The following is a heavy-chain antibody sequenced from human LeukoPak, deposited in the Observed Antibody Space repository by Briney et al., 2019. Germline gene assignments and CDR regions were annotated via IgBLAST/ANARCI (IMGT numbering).Heavy chain of an antibody. CDR3: ARELITKADAFDI. D-gene: IGHD1-20*01. V-gene: IGHV4-34*01. Sequence: SETLSLTCTVSGGSISSYYWSWIRQPPGKGLEWIGEINHSGSTNYNPSLKSRVTMSVDTSKNQLSLKLTSVTAADTAVYYCARELITKADAFDIWGQGTVVTVSS. CDR1: GGSISSYY. CDR2: INHSGST. J-gene: IGHJ3*02.